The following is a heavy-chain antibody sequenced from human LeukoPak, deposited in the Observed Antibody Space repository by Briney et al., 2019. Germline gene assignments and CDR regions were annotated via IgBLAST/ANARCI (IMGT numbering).Heavy chain of an antibody. CDR3: ARDSGSGSNDY. V-gene: IGHV1-3*01. D-gene: IGHD1-26*01. CDR1: GYTFTNA. CDR2: ISAGNGNT. J-gene: IGHJ4*02. Sequence: ASVKVSCKASGYTFTNAIHWVRQAPGQRLEWMGWISAGNGNTEYSQNFQGRVTFISNTSATTAFMELSSLRSEDAAVYYCARDSGSGSNDYWGQGTLVTVSS.